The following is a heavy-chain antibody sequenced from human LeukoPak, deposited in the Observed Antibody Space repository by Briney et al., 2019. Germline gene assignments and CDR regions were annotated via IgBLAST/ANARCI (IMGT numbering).Heavy chain of an antibody. Sequence: GALRLSCAASGFTVNSNYWSWVRQAPGKGLEWVSVIYSGGTTYYADSVKGRFTFSRDNSKNMLHLQMNSLRAEDTAVYYCARAVPSTYYYDSSGYPDYWGQGTLVTVSS. CDR1: GFTVNSNY. CDR3: ARAVPSTYYYDSSGYPDY. D-gene: IGHD3-22*01. J-gene: IGHJ4*02. CDR2: IYSGGTT. V-gene: IGHV3-53*01.